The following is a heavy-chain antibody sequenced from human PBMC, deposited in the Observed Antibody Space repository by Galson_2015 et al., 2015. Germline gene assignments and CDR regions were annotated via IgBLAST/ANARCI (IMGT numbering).Heavy chain of an antibody. D-gene: IGHD1-26*01. V-gene: IGHV1-46*01. Sequence: SGDTFTKYYIHWMRQAPGQGLEWMGIMKPSAGSTSYAQKFQGRITMTRDTSTSTVYMELSSLRSEDTAVYFCARDVTLSTTEFDLWGQGTLVTVSS. CDR1: GDTFTKYY. CDR2: MKPSAGST. CDR3: ARDVTLSTTEFDL. J-gene: IGHJ5*02.